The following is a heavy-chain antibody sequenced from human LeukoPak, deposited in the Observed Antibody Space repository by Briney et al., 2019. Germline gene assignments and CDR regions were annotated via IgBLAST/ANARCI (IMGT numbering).Heavy chain of an antibody. CDR1: GFTFSTYS. J-gene: IGHJ4*02. Sequence: PGGSLRLSCAASGFTFSTYSMNWVRQAPGKGLEWLAVISNDGSNKYYADSVKGRFTISRDNPKNTLYLEMNSLRAEDTAVYYCAKRGGSYFDYWGQGTLVTVSS. CDR2: ISNDGSNK. D-gene: IGHD1-26*01. CDR3: AKRGGSYFDY. V-gene: IGHV3-30*18.